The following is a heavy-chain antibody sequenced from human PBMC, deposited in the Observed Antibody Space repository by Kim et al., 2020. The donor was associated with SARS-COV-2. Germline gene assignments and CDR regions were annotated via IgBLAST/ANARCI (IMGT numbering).Heavy chain of an antibody. CDR1: GFTFSDYY. D-gene: IGHD2-15*01. CDR3: ASFCSGGSCYDYYYYGMDV. J-gene: IGHJ6*02. CDR2: ISSSGSTI. Sequence: GGSLRLSCAASGFTFSDYYMSWIRQAPGKGLEWVSYISSSGSTIYYADSVKGRFTISRDNAKNSLYLQMNSLRAEDTAVYYCASFCSGGSCYDYYYYGMDVWGQGTTVTVSS. V-gene: IGHV3-11*01.